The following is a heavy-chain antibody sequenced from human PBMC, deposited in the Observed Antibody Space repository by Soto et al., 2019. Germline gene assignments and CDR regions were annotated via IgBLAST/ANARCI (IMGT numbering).Heavy chain of an antibody. CDR2: IIPILGIA. CDR3: ARVVAAAGRRGAFDY. D-gene: IGHD6-13*01. CDR1: GGTFSSYT. Sequence: QVQLVQSGAEVKKPGSSVKVSCKASGGTFSSYTISWVRQAPGQGLEWMGRIIPILGIAHYAQKFQGRVTITADKSMSTAYMELSSLRSEDTAVYYCARVVAAAGRRGAFDYWGQGTLVTVSS. V-gene: IGHV1-69*02. J-gene: IGHJ4*02.